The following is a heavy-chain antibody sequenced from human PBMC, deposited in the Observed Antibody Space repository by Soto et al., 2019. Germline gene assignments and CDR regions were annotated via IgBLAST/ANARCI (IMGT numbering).Heavy chain of an antibody. D-gene: IGHD3-3*01. J-gene: IGHJ6*02. Sequence: TLSLTCAVYGGSFSGYYCGWIRQPPGNGLEWIGEINHSGSTNYNPSLKSRVTISVDTSKNQFSLKLSSVTAADTAVYYCARIPYYDFWSGYPNYYYYGMDVWGQGTTVTVSS. CDR3: ARIPYYDFWSGYPNYYYYGMDV. CDR2: INHSGST. CDR1: GGSFSGYY. V-gene: IGHV4-34*01.